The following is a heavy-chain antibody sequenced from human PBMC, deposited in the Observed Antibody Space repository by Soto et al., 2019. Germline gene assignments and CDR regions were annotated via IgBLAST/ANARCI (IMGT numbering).Heavy chain of an antibody. V-gene: IGHV3-11*01. D-gene: IGHD3-10*01. Sequence: QVQLVQSGGGLVRPGGSLRLSCEASGFIFSDYYMAWIRQAPGKGLEWVSYISGSGDTIYYADSVKGRFTISRDSAKDSLYLQMNTLRDEDTAIYSCARFGQFDFWGQGTVVTVSS. CDR1: GFIFSDYY. J-gene: IGHJ4*02. CDR3: ARFGQFDF. CDR2: ISGSGDTI.